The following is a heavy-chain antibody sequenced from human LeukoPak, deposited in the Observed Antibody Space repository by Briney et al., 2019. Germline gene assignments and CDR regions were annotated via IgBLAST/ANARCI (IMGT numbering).Heavy chain of an antibody. CDR3: ARRRGSGNYSLDY. V-gene: IGHV5-51*01. CDR2: IYPSDSDT. J-gene: IGHJ4*02. Sequence: GESLKISCKGSGYSFANYWIGWVRQMPGKGPEWMGIIYPSDSDTRYSPSFQGQVTTSADKSISTAYLQWSSLKASDTAIYYCARRRGSGNYSLDYWGQGTLVTVSS. CDR1: GYSFANYW. D-gene: IGHD3-10*01.